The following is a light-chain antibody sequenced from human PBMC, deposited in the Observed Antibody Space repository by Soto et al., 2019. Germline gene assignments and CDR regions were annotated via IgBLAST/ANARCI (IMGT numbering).Light chain of an antibody. J-gene: IGKJ1*01. V-gene: IGKV1-5*03. CDR3: QQYNSYSGT. CDR1: QSISSW. Sequence: DIQMTQSPSTLSASVGDRVTITCRASQSISSWLAWYQQKPGKAPKLLIYKASTLKSGVPSRFSGSGSGTEFTLTISSLQPDDFATYYCQQYNSYSGTFGQGTKVDI. CDR2: KAS.